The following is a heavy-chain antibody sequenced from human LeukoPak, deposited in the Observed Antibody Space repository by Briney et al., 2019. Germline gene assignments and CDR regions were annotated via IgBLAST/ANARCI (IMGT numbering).Heavy chain of an antibody. J-gene: IGHJ4*02. CDR2: INAGNGNT. Sequence: ASVKVSCKASGYTFTSYAMRWVRQAPGQRLEWMGWINAGNGNTKYSQKFQGRVTITRDTSASTAYMELSSLRSEDTAVCYCARDRCSGGSCYSFDYWGQGTLVTVSS. V-gene: IGHV1-3*01. CDR3: ARDRCSGGSCYSFDY. CDR1: GYTFTSYA. D-gene: IGHD2-15*01.